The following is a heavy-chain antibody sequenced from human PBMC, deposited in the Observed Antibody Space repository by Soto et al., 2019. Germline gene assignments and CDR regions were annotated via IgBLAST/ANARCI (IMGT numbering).Heavy chain of an antibody. V-gene: IGHV3-23*01. Sequence: EVQLLDSGGGLVQPGGSLRLSCAASGFTFNNYAMTWFRQAPGKGLEWVSAISGGGDTTSYADSGKGRFTVSRDGSKNTLYLKMSSLRADDTSLYYCTRVMLGSSRSSDYWGQGILVTVSS. CDR1: GFTFNNYA. J-gene: IGHJ4*02. D-gene: IGHD6-19*01. CDR2: ISGGGDTT. CDR3: TRVMLGSSRSSDY.